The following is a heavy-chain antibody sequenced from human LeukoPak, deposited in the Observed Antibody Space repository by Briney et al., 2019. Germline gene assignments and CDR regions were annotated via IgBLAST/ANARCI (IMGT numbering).Heavy chain of an antibody. D-gene: IGHD3-10*01. CDR3: ARDFYGSGTYYKN. CDR2: ISAYNGNT. Sequence: ASVKVSCKASGYTFTSHGISWVRQAPGQGLEWMGWISAYNGNTNYAQKFQGRVTMTTDTSTSTAYMELRSLRSDDTAVYYCARDFYGSGTYYKNWSQGTLVTVSS. CDR1: GYTFTSHG. V-gene: IGHV1-18*01. J-gene: IGHJ4*02.